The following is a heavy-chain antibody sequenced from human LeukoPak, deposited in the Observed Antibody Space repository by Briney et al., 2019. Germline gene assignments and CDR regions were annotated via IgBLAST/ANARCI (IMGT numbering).Heavy chain of an antibody. J-gene: IGHJ4*02. CDR1: GGSISSSSYY. D-gene: IGHD5-18*01. Sequence: SETLSLTCTVSGGSISSSSYYWGWIRQPPGKGLEWIGSIYYSGSTYYNPSLKSRVTISVDTSKNQFSLKLSSVTAADTALYYCARGRAYTYGIDCWGQGTLVTVSS. V-gene: IGHV4-39*07. CDR3: ARGRAYTYGIDC. CDR2: IYYSGST.